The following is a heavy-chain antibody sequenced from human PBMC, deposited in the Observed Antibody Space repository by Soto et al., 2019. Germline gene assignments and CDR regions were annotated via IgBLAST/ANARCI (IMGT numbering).Heavy chain of an antibody. CDR2: IIPIFGTA. CDR1: GRAFSSYA. CDR3: ARDVTVAYGAGYYGMDV. J-gene: IGHJ6*02. V-gene: IGHV1-69*06. Sequence: SVKVSFKASGRAFSSYAISWVRQAPGQGLGWMGGIIPIFGTANSAQKFQGRVAITADKYTSTAYMELSSLRSEDTAVYYCARDVTVAYGAGYYGMDVWGQGTTVTVSS. D-gene: IGHD4-17*01.